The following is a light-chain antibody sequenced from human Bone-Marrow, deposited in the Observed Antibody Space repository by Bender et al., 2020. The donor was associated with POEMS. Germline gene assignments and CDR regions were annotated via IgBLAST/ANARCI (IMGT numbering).Light chain of an antibody. V-gene: IGLV2-14*03. J-gene: IGLJ1*01. Sequence: QSALTQPASVSGSPGQSITISCIGTSSDVGGYDYVSWYQQHPGKAPKLIIYDVSSRPSGISHRFSGSKSGNTASLTISALQAEDEADYYCCSYAGVSTYYVFGTGTKVTVL. CDR2: DVS. CDR3: CSYAGVSTYYV. CDR1: SSDVGGYDY.